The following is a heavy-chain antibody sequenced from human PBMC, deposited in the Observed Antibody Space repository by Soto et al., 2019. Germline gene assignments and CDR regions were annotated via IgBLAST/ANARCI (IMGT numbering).Heavy chain of an antibody. D-gene: IGHD3-3*01. J-gene: IGHJ4*02. CDR1: GYTLTELS. CDR2: FDPEDGET. Sequence: VSVKVSCKVSGYTLTELSMHWVRQAPGKGLEWMGGFDPEDGETIYAQKFQGRVTMTEDTSTDTAYMELSSLRSEDTAVYYCATGYDFWSGYHDYWGQGTLVTVSS. CDR3: ATGYDFWSGYHDY. V-gene: IGHV1-24*01.